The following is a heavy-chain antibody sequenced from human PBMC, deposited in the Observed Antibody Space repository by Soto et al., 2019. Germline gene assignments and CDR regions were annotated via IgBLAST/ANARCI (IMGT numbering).Heavy chain of an antibody. J-gene: IGHJ5*02. CDR2: IDPSDSYT. Sequence: RGESLKISCKGSGYSFTSYWISWVRQMPGKGLEWMGRIDPSDSYTNYSPSFQGHVTISADKSISTAYLQWSSLKASDTAMFYCARHQTSIAAAGTRGWFDPWGQGTLVTVSS. D-gene: IGHD6-13*01. V-gene: IGHV5-10-1*01. CDR3: ARHQTSIAAAGTRGWFDP. CDR1: GYSFTSYW.